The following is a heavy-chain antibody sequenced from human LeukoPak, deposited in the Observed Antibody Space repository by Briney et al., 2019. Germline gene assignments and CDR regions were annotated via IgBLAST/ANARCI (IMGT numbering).Heavy chain of an antibody. D-gene: IGHD4-17*01. CDR2: TRKKVNSYTT. CDR1: GFTFSDHY. CDR3: ARAAFYGDHVYFDY. J-gene: IGHJ4*02. Sequence: PGGSLRLSCAASGFTFSDHYMDWVRQAPGKGQEWVGRTRKKVNSYTTEYAASVKGRFTISRDDSENSLYLQMNSLKTEDTAVYYCARAAFYGDHVYFDYWGQGTLVTVSS. V-gene: IGHV3-72*01.